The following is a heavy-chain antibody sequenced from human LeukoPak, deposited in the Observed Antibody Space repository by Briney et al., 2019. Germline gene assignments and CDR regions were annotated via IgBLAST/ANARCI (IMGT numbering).Heavy chain of an antibody. J-gene: IGHJ6*02. CDR2: IYYSGST. V-gene: IGHV4-59*11. D-gene: IGHD3-3*01. Sequence: SETLSLTCTVSGGSISSHYWSWIRQPPGKGLEWIGYIYYSGSTNYNPSLKSRVTISVDTSKNQFSLKLSSVTAADTAVYYCARIDKSSYYDFWSGYYSSYYYGIDVWGQGTTVTVSS. CDR1: GGSISSHY. CDR3: ARIDKSSYYDFWSGYYSSYYYGIDV.